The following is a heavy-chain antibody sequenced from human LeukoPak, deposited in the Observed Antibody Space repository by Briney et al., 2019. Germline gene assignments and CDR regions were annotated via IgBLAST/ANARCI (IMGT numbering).Heavy chain of an antibody. CDR2: IYSGGST. V-gene: IGHV3-53*01. Sequence: GGSLRLSCAASGFTFSSYWMHWVRQAPGKGLEWVSLIYSGGSTYYADSVKGRFTLSRDNSKNTLYLQMNSLRAEDTAVYYCARRAGGYSHPYDYWGQGTLVTVSS. D-gene: IGHD4-23*01. CDR3: ARRAGGYSHPYDY. CDR1: GFTFSSYW. J-gene: IGHJ4*02.